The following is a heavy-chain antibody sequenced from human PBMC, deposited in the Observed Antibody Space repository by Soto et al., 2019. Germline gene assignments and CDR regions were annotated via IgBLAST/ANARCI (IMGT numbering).Heavy chain of an antibody. CDR3: ARVARGKLEPLDY. CDR2: INPNSGGT. Sequence: QVQLVQSGAEVKKPGSSVKVSCKASGGTFSSYAISWVRQAPGQGLEWMGGINPNSGGTNYAQKFQGRVTMTRDTSISTAYMELSRLRSDDTAVYYCARVARGKLEPLDYWGQGTLVTVSS. J-gene: IGHJ4*02. V-gene: IGHV1-2*02. CDR1: GGTFSSYA. D-gene: IGHD1-1*01.